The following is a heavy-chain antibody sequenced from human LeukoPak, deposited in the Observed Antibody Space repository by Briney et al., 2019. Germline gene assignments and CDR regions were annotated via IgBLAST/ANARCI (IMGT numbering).Heavy chain of an antibody. V-gene: IGHV5-51*03. CDR2: IYPGDSDT. Sequence: PGESLKISCKGSGYSFTSYWIGWVRQMPGKGLEWMGIIYPGDSDTRYSPSFQGQVTISADKSISTAYLQWSSLKASDTAMYYCARLGGDYYDSSGYYTSRWFDPWGQGTLVTVSS. D-gene: IGHD3-22*01. CDR3: ARLGGDYYDSSGYYTSRWFDP. CDR1: GYSFTSYW. J-gene: IGHJ5*02.